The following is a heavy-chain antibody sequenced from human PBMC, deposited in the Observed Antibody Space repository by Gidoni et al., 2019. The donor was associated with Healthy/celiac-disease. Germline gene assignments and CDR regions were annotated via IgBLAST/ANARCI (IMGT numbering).Heavy chain of an antibody. CDR3: ASIPFPPLVLGFGELLGRQGYYYMDV. CDR2: LTYDGSNK. J-gene: IGHJ6*03. Sequence: QVQLVESGGAAVQPGRSLRLSCAASGFTFSSYAMHWVRQAPGKGLEWVAVLTYDGSNKYYADYVKGGFTISRDNSKNTLYLQMNSLRAEDTAVYYCASIPFPPLVLGFGELLGRQGYYYMDVWGKGTTVTVSS. V-gene: IGHV3-30-3*01. D-gene: IGHD3-10*01. CDR1: GFTFSSYA.